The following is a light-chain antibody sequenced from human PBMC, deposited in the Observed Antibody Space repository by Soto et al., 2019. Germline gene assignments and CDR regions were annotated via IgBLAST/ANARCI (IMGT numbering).Light chain of an antibody. CDR2: TAS. CDR3: QQYNRAPFT. J-gene: IGKJ3*01. CDR1: QGISNY. V-gene: IGKV1-27*01. Sequence: DIQMTQSPSSLSSSVGDRVTITCRATQGISNYLAWYQQKPGKVPKLLIYTASTMRSGVPSRFSGSGSGTDFTITSSSLQHEYAATYYWQQYNRAPFTFGPGTKVDIK.